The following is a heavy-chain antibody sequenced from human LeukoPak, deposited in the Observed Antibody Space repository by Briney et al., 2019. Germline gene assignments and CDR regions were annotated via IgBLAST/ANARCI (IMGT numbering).Heavy chain of an antibody. V-gene: IGHV3-66*01. CDR1: GFTVSSNY. CDR2: IYSGGST. J-gene: IGHJ4*02. Sequence: PGGSLRLSCAASGFTVSSNYMSWVRQAPGKGLEWVSVIYSGGSTYYADSVKGRFTISRDNAKNTLNLQMNSLRAEDTAVYYCARVWQWLALDYWGQGTLVTVSS. CDR3: ARVWQWLALDY. D-gene: IGHD6-19*01.